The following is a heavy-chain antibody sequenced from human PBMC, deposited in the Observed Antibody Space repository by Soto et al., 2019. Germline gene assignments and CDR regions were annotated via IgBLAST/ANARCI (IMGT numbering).Heavy chain of an antibody. Sequence: GGSLRLSCAASGFTFSSYGMHWVRQAPGKGLEWVAVIWYDGSNKYYADSVKGRFTISRDNSKNTLYLQMNSLRAEDTAVYYCARDSPYSSGYYNYFDYWGQGTLVTVSS. D-gene: IGHD3-22*01. CDR2: IWYDGSNK. V-gene: IGHV3-33*01. CDR3: ARDSPYSSGYYNYFDY. CDR1: GFTFSSYG. J-gene: IGHJ4*02.